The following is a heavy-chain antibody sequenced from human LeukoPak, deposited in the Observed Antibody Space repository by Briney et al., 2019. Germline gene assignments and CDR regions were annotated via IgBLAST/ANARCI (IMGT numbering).Heavy chain of an antibody. CDR1: RFTFSSYS. V-gene: IGHV3-21*01. Sequence: KSGGSLRLSCAASRFTFSSYSMNWVRQAPGKGLEWVSSISSSSSYIYYADSVKGRFTISRDNAKNSLYLQMNSLRAEDTAVYYCARDPYSGSYGDYYYYYMDVWGKGTTVTVSS. D-gene: IGHD1-26*01. CDR2: ISSSSSYI. CDR3: ARDPYSGSYGDYYYYYMDV. J-gene: IGHJ6*03.